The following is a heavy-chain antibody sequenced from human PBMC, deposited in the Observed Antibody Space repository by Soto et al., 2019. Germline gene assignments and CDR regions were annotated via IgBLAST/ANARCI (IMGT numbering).Heavy chain of an antibody. J-gene: IGHJ5*02. Sequence: EVQLLESGGGLVQPGGSLRLSCAASGFTFSNYAMSWVRQAPGKGLEWVSAISGSGGSTYYADSVKGRFTISRDNSKNTLYLQMNSLRAEDTAVYYCAKDQGLVSWNYNSACGQGTLVTVSS. V-gene: IGHV3-23*01. CDR1: GFTFSNYA. CDR3: AKDQGLVSWNYNSA. CDR2: ISGSGGST. D-gene: IGHD1-7*01.